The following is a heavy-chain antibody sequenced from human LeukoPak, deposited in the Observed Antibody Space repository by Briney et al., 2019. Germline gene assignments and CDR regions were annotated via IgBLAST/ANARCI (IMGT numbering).Heavy chain of an antibody. V-gene: IGHV1-2*02. CDR3: ARARYDSSGYLFDY. CDR2: INPNSGGT. D-gene: IGHD3-22*01. Sequence: ASVKVSCKASGYTFAGYYMHWVRQAPGQGLEWMGWINPNSGGTNYAQKFQGRVTMTRDTSISTAYMELSRLRSDDTAVYYCARARYDSSGYLFDYWGQGTLVTVPS. CDR1: GYTFAGYY. J-gene: IGHJ4*02.